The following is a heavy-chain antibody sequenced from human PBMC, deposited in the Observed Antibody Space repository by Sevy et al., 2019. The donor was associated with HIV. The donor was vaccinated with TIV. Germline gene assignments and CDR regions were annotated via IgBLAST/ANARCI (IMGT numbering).Heavy chain of an antibody. CDR3: VREGLGGYSYSLDC. CDR2: MNQDGSEK. V-gene: IGHV3-7*01. D-gene: IGHD5-18*01. CDR1: GFTFSSYW. J-gene: IGHJ4*02. Sequence: GESLKISCAASGFTFSSYWMSWVRQAPGKGLEWVATMNQDGSEKFYVDSVKGRFTISRDNAKNSLCLQMNSLRAEDTAVYYCVREGLGGYSYSLDCWGQGTLVTVSS.